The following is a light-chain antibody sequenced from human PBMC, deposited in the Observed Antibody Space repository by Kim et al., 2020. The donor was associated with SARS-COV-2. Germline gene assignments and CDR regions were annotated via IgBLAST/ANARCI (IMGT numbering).Light chain of an antibody. V-gene: IGKV3-20*01. CDR2: GAF. Sequence: EVVLTQSPGTLSLSPGERATLSCRAGQGVNTYVAWYQQKSGQSPRLLIYGAFNRAPGIPDRFSGSASGADFTLTISRLEPEYFAVYYCQQYDTSPYNFGQGTKLEI. J-gene: IGKJ2*01. CDR3: QQYDTSPYN. CDR1: QGVNTY.